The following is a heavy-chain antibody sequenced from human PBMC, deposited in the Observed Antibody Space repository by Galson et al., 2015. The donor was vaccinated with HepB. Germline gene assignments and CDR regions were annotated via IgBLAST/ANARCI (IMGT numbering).Heavy chain of an antibody. CDR2: INPNSGGT. Sequence: SVKVSCKASGYTFTGYYMHWVRQAPGQGLEWMGWINPNSGGTNYAQKFQGWVTMTRDTSISTAYMELSRLRSDDTAVYYCARDLRYSYGFDHLGHYYYGMDVWGQGTTVTVSS. CDR3: ARDLRYSYGFDHLGHYYYGMDV. CDR1: GYTFTGYY. D-gene: IGHD5-18*01. J-gene: IGHJ6*02. V-gene: IGHV1-2*04.